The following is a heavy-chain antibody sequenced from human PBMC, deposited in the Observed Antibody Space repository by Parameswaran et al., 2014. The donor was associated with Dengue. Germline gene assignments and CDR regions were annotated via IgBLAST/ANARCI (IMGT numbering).Heavy chain of an antibody. CDR2: IIPIFGTA. CDR3: ARDRSYYDAFDI. Sequence: SWVRQAPGQGLEWMGGIIPIFGTANYAQKFQGRVTITADKSTSTAYMELSSLRSEDTAVYYCARDRSYYDAFDIWGQGTMVTVSS. V-gene: IGHV1-69*06. J-gene: IGHJ3*02. D-gene: IGHD2-21*01.